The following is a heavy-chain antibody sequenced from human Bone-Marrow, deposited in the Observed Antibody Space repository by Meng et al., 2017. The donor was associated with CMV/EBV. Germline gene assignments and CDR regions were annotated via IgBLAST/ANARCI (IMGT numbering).Heavy chain of an antibody. CDR3: ARDLAVAGTDGMDV. CDR1: GFTVSSNY. D-gene: IGHD6-19*01. CDR2: IYYSGST. V-gene: IGHV4-59*02. Sequence: ESLKISCAASGFTVSSNYMSWVRQAPGKGLEWIGYIYYSGSTNYNPSLKSRVTISVDTSKNQFSLKLSSVTAADTAVYYCARDLAVAGTDGMDVWGHGTTVTVSS. J-gene: IGHJ6*02.